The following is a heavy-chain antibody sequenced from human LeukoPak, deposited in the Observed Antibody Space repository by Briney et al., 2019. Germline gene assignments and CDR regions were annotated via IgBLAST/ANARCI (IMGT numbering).Heavy chain of an antibody. Sequence: GGSLRLSCAASGFTFSPYAMHWVRLAPGKGLEWVALISYDGNNKDYTDSVKGRFTISRDNSKNTLYLQMNILKPEDTAVYYCARGIAQTTLNAFDLWGQGTMVSVSS. CDR3: ARGIAQTTLNAFDL. CDR1: GFTFSPYA. J-gene: IGHJ3*01. V-gene: IGHV3-30*04. CDR2: ISYDGNNK. D-gene: IGHD4-11*01.